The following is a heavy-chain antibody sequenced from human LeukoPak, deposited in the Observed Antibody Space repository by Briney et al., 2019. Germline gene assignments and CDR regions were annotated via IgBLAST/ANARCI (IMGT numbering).Heavy chain of an antibody. V-gene: IGHV1-46*01. D-gene: IGHD3-10*01. Sequence: AASVKVSCKASGYTFTSYYMHWVRQAPGQGLEWMGIINPSGGSTSYAQKFQGRVTMTRDTSKSTVYMELSSLRSEDTAVYYCASFTGSSRAFGEFEPWGQGTLVTVSS. J-gene: IGHJ5*02. CDR3: ASFTGSSRAFGEFEP. CDR2: INPSGGST. CDR1: GYTFTSYY.